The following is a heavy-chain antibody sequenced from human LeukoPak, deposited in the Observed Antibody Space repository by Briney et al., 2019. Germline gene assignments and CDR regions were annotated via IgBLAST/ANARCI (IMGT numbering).Heavy chain of an antibody. Sequence: GESLKISCKGSGYSFTAYWIGWVRQMPGKGLEWMGIIYPGDSDARYSPSFQGQVTLSADKSISTAYLQWSSLKASGTAIYFCATTRGYSYGHPLDYWGQGTLVTVSS. V-gene: IGHV5-51*01. D-gene: IGHD5-18*01. CDR1: GYSFTAYW. CDR3: ATTRGYSYGHPLDY. CDR2: IYPGDSDA. J-gene: IGHJ4*02.